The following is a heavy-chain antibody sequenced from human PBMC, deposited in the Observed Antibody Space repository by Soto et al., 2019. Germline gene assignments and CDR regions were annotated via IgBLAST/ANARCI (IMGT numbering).Heavy chain of an antibody. CDR3: ARDRGVTQRPKEKNWFDP. D-gene: IGHD3-10*01. Sequence: SETLSLTCTFSGCSISSGGYYWSWIRQHPGKGLEWIGYIYYSGSTYYNPSLKSRVTISVDTSKNQFSLKLSSVTAADTAVYYFARDRGVTQRPKEKNWFDPWGQGTLVTVSS. J-gene: IGHJ5*02. CDR2: IYYSGST. V-gene: IGHV4-31*03. CDR1: GCSISSGGYY.